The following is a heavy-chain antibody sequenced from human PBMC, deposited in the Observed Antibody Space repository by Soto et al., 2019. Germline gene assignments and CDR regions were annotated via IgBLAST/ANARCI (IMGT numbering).Heavy chain of an antibody. J-gene: IGHJ6*02. Sequence: SETLSLTCTVSGGSISSGGYYWSWIRQHPGKGLEWIGYIYYSGSTYYNPSLKSRVTISVDTPKNQFSLKLSSVTAADTAVYYCARYDSSYKYGMDVWGQGTTVTVSS. CDR2: IYYSGST. V-gene: IGHV4-31*03. CDR1: GGSISSGGYY. D-gene: IGHD5-18*01. CDR3: ARYDSSYKYGMDV.